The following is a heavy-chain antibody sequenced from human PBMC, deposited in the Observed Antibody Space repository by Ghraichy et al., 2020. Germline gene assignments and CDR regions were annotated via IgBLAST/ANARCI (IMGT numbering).Heavy chain of an antibody. D-gene: IGHD2-15*01. J-gene: IGHJ4*02. CDR1: GFTFSSYA. CDR2: ISGSGGST. V-gene: IGHV3-23*01. Sequence: GGSLRLSCAASGFTFSSYAMSWVRQAPGKGLEWVSAISGSGGSTYYADSVKGRFTISRDNSKNTLYLQMNSLRAEDTAVYYCAKGSDIVVVVAATDYYFDYWGQGTLVTVSS. CDR3: AKGSDIVVVVAATDYYFDY.